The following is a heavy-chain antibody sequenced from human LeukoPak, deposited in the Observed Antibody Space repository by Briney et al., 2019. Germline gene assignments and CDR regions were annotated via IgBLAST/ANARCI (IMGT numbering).Heavy chain of an antibody. Sequence: GGSPRLSCVASGFTFSSYGMHWVRQAPGKGLEWVAVIWYDGSNKYYADSVKGRFTISRDNSKNTLYLQMNSLRAEDTAVYYCARDGQTGTTVYWGQGTLVTVSS. J-gene: IGHJ4*02. V-gene: IGHV3-33*01. CDR2: IWYDGSNK. CDR1: GFTFSSYG. D-gene: IGHD1-7*01. CDR3: ARDGQTGTTVY.